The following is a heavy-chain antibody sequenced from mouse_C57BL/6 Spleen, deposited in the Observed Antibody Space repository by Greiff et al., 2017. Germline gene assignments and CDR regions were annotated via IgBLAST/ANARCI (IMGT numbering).Heavy chain of an antibody. J-gene: IGHJ4*01. CDR2: IYPGDGDT. V-gene: IGHV1-80*01. D-gene: IGHD2-14*01. Sequence: QVQLQQSGAELVKPGASVKISCKVSGYAFISYWLNWVQQRPGTGLEWIGQIYPGDGDTNYNGKFKGKATLTADKSSSTAYMQLSSLTSEDSAVYFCARYGYGAMDYWGQGTSVTVSS. CDR3: ARYGYGAMDY. CDR1: GYAFISYW.